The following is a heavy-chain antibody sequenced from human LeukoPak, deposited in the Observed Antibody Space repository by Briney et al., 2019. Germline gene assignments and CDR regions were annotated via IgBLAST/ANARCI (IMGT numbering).Heavy chain of an antibody. J-gene: IGHJ4*02. V-gene: IGHV4-39*02. CDR2: GLYTGNT. CDR3: AREHRSSKYFDS. CDR1: GGSIAVNHYY. D-gene: IGHD6-6*01. Sequence: SQTLSLTCTVSGGSIAVNHYYWGWIRQPPGKGLEWIGSGLYTGNTYSNPSLRSRVTISVDTSKNEFSLKMNSVTAADTAVYYCAREHRSSKYFDSWGQGALMIVSS.